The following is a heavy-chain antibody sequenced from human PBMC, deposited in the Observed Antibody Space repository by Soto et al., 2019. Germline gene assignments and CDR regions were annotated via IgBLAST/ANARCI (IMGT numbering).Heavy chain of an antibody. V-gene: IGHV1-69*01. CDR1: GGTFSNYA. J-gene: IGHJ3*02. CDR3: AVEMATITLVVNFDDAFDI. CDR2: IIPIFGTP. Sequence: QVQLVQSGAEVKKPGSSVKVSCKASGGTFSNYAISWVRQAPGQGLERMGGIIPIFGTPNYAQKFQGRVTITADESTSTAYMELSSLRSEDTAVYYCAVEMATITLVVNFDDAFDIWGQGTMVTVSS. D-gene: IGHD5-12*01.